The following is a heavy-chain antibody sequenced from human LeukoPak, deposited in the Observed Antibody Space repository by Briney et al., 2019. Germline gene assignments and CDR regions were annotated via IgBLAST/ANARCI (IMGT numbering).Heavy chain of an antibody. D-gene: IGHD6-13*01. Sequence: GASVKVSCKASGYIFTSYGISWVRQAPGQGLEWMGRIIPILGIANYAQKFQGRVTITADKSTSTAYMELSSLRSEDTAVYYCARAIPGAAEEYFQHWGQGTLVTVSS. CDR2: IIPILGIA. J-gene: IGHJ1*01. CDR3: ARAIPGAAEEYFQH. CDR1: GYIFTSYG. V-gene: IGHV1-69*04.